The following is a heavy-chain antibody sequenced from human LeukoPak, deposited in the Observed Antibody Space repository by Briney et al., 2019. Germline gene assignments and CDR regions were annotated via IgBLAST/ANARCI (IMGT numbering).Heavy chain of an antibody. CDR3: ARLYTSSWYGGNWFDP. CDR2: IKEDGSEK. D-gene: IGHD6-13*01. CDR1: GFTFSSYW. V-gene: IGHV3-7*01. J-gene: IGHJ5*02. Sequence: GGSLRLSCAASGFTFSSYWMSWVRQAPGKGLEWVANIKEDGSEKYYVDSVKGRFTIPRDNAKNSLYLQMNSLRAEDTAVYYCARLYTSSWYGGNWFDPWGQGTLVTVSS.